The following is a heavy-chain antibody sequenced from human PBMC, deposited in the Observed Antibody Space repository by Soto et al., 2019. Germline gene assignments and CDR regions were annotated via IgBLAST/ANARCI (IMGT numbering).Heavy chain of an antibody. V-gene: IGHV4-59*08. J-gene: IGHJ5*02. D-gene: IGHD2-15*01. CDR2: VYYSGST. Sequence: QVQLQESGPGLVKPSETLSLTCTVSGGSISSFYWSWIRQPPGKGLECIGYVYYSGSTNYNPSLNSRVTISVDTSKNQFSLKLSSVTAADTAVYYCARHAGFCSGGRCYGWFDPWGQGTLVTVSS. CDR3: ARHAGFCSGGRCYGWFDP. CDR1: GGSISSFY.